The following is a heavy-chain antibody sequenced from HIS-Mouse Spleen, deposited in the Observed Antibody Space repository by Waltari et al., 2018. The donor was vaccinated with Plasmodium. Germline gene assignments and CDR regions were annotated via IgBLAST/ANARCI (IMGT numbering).Heavy chain of an antibody. CDR1: GGSISSYY. J-gene: IGHJ4*02. CDR2: IYYSGSP. D-gene: IGHD6-6*01. V-gene: IGHV4-59*01. Sequence: QEQLQESGPGLVKPSETLSLTCTVSGGSISSYYWSWIRKPPGKGLEWIAYIYYSGSPNYNPSLKSRVTISVDTSKNQFSLKLSSVTAADTAVFYCARGGYSSSSYYFDYWGQGTLVTVSS. CDR3: ARGGYSSSSYYFDY.